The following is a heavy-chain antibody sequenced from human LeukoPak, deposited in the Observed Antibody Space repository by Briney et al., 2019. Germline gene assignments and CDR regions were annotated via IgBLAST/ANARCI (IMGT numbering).Heavy chain of an antibody. CDR1: GFTFSSYA. Sequence: KPGGSLRLSCVASGFTFSSYAMTWVRQAPGKGLEWVSGILANGANTYYADSVKGRFTISRVNSKNTLYLQMNSLRAEDTAVYYCAELGITMIGGVWGKGTTVTISS. CDR2: ILANGANT. J-gene: IGHJ6*04. V-gene: IGHV3-23*01. CDR3: AELGITMIGGV. D-gene: IGHD3-10*02.